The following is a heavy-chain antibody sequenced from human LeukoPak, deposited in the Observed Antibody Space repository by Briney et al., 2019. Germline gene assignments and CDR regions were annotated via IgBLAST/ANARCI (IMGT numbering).Heavy chain of an antibody. CDR2: IYHGGST. CDR1: GGSISIGSYY. J-gene: IGHJ4*02. V-gene: IGHV4-39*07. CDR3: ARVPYYYDSSGFLKNRGFDY. Sequence: PSETLSLTCTVSGGSISIGSYYWGWIRQPPGKGLEWIGSIYHGGSTYYNPSLKSRVTISVDTSKNQFSLKLSSVTAADTAVYYCARVPYYYDSSGFLKNRGFDYWGQGTLVTVSS. D-gene: IGHD3-22*01.